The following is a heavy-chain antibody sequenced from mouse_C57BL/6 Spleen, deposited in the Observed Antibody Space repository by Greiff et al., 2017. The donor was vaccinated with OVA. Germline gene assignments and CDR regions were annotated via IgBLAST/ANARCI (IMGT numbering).Heavy chain of an antibody. CDR1: GYTFTSYW. J-gene: IGHJ2*01. CDR3: ARSPYGAYYFDY. D-gene: IGHD1-1*02. Sequence: QVQLQQPGAELVKPGASVKMSCKASGYTFTSYWITWVKQRPGQGLEWIGDIYPGSGSTNYNEKFKSKATLTVDTSSSTAYMQLSSLTSEDSAVYYCARSPYGAYYFDYWGQGTTLTVSS. V-gene: IGHV1-55*01. CDR2: IYPGSGST.